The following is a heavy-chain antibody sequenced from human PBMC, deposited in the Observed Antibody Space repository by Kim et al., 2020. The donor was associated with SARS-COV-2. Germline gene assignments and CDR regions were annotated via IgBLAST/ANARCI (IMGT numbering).Heavy chain of an antibody. Sequence: ADTVSGRFTISRDNSKNPLYLQMNSLRAEDTAVYYCAKEGVWFGELPTDYWGQGTLVTVSS. J-gene: IGHJ4*02. V-gene: IGHV3-23*01. D-gene: IGHD3-10*01. CDR3: AKEGVWFGELPTDY.